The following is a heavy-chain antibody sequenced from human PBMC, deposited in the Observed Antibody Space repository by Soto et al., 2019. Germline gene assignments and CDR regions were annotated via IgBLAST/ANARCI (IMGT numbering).Heavy chain of an antibody. D-gene: IGHD6-19*01. Sequence: QVQLVQSGAEVKKPGSSVKVSCKASGGTFSSYAISWVRQAPGQGLEWMGGIIPIFGTANYAQKFQGRVTINADEATSTAYMELSSLRSEDKDVDYCARGGGWRLEPFDYWGQGTLVTVSS. J-gene: IGHJ4*02. CDR1: GGTFSSYA. CDR2: IIPIFGTA. CDR3: ARGGGWRLEPFDY. V-gene: IGHV1-69*12.